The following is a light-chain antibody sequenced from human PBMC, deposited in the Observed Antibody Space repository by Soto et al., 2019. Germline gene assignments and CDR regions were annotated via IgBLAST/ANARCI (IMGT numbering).Light chain of an antibody. Sequence: VLTQSPATLSLSPGGRATLSCRASQTVSRYYLSWYQKRPGQPHRLLIYGASTRATGVPDRFSGSGSGADFTLTISRLQPEDFAVYYCQQALTFGGGTTVE. J-gene: IGKJ4*01. CDR2: GAS. CDR3: QQALT. CDR1: QTVSRYY. V-gene: IGKV3D-7*01.